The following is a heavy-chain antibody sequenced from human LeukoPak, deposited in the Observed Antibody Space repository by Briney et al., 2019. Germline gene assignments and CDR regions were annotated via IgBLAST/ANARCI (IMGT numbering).Heavy chain of an antibody. CDR1: GGSNSGDNYY. CDR2: ISTSGST. CDR3: ARGGFPGYSTSWFY. D-gene: IGHD6-13*01. J-gene: IGHJ4*02. V-gene: IGHV4-61*02. Sequence: SETLSLTCTVSGGSNSGDNYYWSWIRQPAGKGLEWIGRISTSGSTSYNPSLKSRVTISVDMSKNQFSLKVSSVTAADTAVYYCARGGFPGYSTSWFYWGQGTLVTVSS.